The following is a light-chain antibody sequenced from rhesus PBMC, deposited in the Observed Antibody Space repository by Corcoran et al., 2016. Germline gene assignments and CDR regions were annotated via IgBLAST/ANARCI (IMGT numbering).Light chain of an antibody. V-gene: IGKV1S14*01. CDR2: SAY. J-gene: IGKJ1*01. Sequence: DIQMTQSPSSLSASVGDTVTITCRASQGISNYLAWYQQKPGKAPKPLIYSAYKLASGVPSRVTGSGSGTDFTLTLSSLPPEDFAIYYFQQHNSSPWTFGPGTKVDVK. CDR1: QGISNY. CDR3: QQHNSSPWT.